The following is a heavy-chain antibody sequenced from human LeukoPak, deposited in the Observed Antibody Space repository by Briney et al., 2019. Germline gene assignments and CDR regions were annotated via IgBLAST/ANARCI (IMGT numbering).Heavy chain of an antibody. V-gene: IGHV4-34*01. D-gene: IGHD6-6*01. Sequence: SETLSLTCAVYGGPFSGYYWSWIRQPPGKELEWIGEINHSGSTKYNSSLKSRVIISADTSKSQFSLKLTSMTAADTAIYYCAKVYSSSSRDAFDVWGQGTMVTVSS. J-gene: IGHJ3*01. CDR2: INHSGST. CDR3: AKVYSSSSRDAFDV. CDR1: GGPFSGYY.